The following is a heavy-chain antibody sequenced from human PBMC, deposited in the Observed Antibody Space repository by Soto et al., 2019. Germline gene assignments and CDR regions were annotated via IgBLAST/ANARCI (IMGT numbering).Heavy chain of an antibody. CDR3: ARDRSMVRGVIDY. D-gene: IGHD3-10*01. V-gene: IGHV3-33*01. J-gene: IGHJ4*02. Sequence: GGSLRLSCAASGFTFSSYGMHWVRQAPGKGLEWVAVIWYDGSNKYYADSVKGRFTISRDNSKNTLYLQMNSLRAEDTVVYYWARDRSMVRGVIDYWGQGTLVTVSS. CDR2: IWYDGSNK. CDR1: GFTFSSYG.